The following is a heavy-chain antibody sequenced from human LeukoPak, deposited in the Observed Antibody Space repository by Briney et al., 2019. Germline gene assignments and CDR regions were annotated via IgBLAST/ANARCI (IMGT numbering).Heavy chain of an antibody. J-gene: IGHJ4*02. D-gene: IGHD3-22*01. CDR1: GFTFSSYA. V-gene: IGHV3-23*01. CDR2: ISGSGGST. CDR3: AKVIGVYYDSSGYLDY. Sequence: GGSLRLSCAASGFTFSSYAMSWVRQAPGKGLEWVSAISGSGGSTYYADSVEGRFTISRDNSKNTLYLQMNSLRAEDTAVYYCAKVIGVYYDSSGYLDYWGQGTLVTVSS.